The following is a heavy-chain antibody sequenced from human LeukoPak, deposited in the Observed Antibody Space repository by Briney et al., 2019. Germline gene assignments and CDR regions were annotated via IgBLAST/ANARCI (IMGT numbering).Heavy chain of an antibody. Sequence: GGSLRLSCAASGFTFSSYAMSWVRQAPGKGLEWVSAISGSGGSTYYADSVKGRFTISRDNSKNTLYLQMNSLRAEDTAVYYCAKDPRYSGYDGEYYFDYWGQGTLVTVFS. J-gene: IGHJ4*02. V-gene: IGHV3-23*01. CDR1: GFTFSSYA. CDR2: ISGSGGST. D-gene: IGHD5-12*01. CDR3: AKDPRYSGYDGEYYFDY.